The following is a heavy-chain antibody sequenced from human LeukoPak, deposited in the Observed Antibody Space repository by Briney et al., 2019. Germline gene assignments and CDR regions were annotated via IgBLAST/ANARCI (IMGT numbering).Heavy chain of an antibody. V-gene: IGHV1-18*01. CDR2: ISAYNGNT. CDR3: ARDGSDIVVVPAAHESNWFDP. Sequence: GESLKVSCKASGYTFTSYGISWVRQAPGQGLEWMGWISAYNGNTNYAQKLQGRVTMTTDTSTSTAYMELRSLRSDDTAVYYCARDGSDIVVVPAAHESNWFDPWGQGTLVTVSS. D-gene: IGHD2-2*01. CDR1: GYTFTSYG. J-gene: IGHJ5*02.